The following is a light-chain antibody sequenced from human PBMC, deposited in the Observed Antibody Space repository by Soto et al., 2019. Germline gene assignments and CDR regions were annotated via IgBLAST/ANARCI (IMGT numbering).Light chain of an antibody. CDR2: EVN. CDR3: CSYAGSSAPYV. V-gene: IGLV2-23*02. J-gene: IGLJ1*01. Sequence: QSALTQPASVSGSPGQSITISCTGTSSDFGSYNLVSWYQQHPGKAPKLMIFEVNKRPSGVSNRFSGSKSDNTASLTISGLQAEDEADYYCCSYAGSSAPYVFGTGTKVTVL. CDR1: SSDFGSYNL.